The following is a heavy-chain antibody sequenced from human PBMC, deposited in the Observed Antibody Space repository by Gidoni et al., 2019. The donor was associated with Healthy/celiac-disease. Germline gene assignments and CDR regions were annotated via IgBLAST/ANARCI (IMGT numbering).Heavy chain of an antibody. V-gene: IGHV3-9*01. CDR3: AGPVTTNY. J-gene: IGHJ4*02. CDR2: ISWNSGSR. CDR1: GFPFDDYA. Sequence: EVQLVESGGGLVQPGRSLSLSCAASGFPFDDYAMHWVRQAPGKGLEWVSGISWNSGSRGYADSVKGRFTISRDNAKNSLYLQMNSLRAEDTALYYCAGPVTTNYWGQGTLVTVSS. D-gene: IGHD4-17*01.